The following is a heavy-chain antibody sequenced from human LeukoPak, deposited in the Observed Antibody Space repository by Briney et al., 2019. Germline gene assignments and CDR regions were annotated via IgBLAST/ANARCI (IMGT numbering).Heavy chain of an antibody. Sequence: GRSLRLPCAASGFTFSSYGMHWVRQAPGKGLEWVAVTWYDGSNKYYADSVKGRFTISRDNSKNTLYLQMNSLRAEDTAVYYCARDAGVVVAARYFDYWGQGTLVTVSS. D-gene: IGHD2-15*01. J-gene: IGHJ4*02. CDR3: ARDAGVVVAARYFDY. V-gene: IGHV3-33*01. CDR1: GFTFSSYG. CDR2: TWYDGSNK.